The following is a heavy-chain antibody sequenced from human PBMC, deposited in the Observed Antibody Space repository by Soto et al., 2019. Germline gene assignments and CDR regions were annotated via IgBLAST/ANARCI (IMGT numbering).Heavy chain of an antibody. CDR2: ILPMLDIT. CDR1: GGTFSTYT. D-gene: IGHD6-13*01. Sequence: QVQLVQSGAEGKKPGSSVKVSCKASGGTFSTYTIIWVRQAPGQGLEWMGRILPMLDITNSAQRFQGRVTITADKSTSTAYLELSSLRSEDTAVYYCTLGSWSAETFDIWGRGTMVTVSS. V-gene: IGHV1-69*02. CDR3: TLGSWSAETFDI. J-gene: IGHJ3*02.